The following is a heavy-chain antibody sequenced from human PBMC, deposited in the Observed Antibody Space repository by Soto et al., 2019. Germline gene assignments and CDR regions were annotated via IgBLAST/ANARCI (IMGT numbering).Heavy chain of an antibody. CDR3: AKSHYDSSGYYIIDH. V-gene: IGHV4-59*02. CDR2: FCYTGST. Sequence: SETLSLTCTVSGGSVSGRCWSWVRQSPGKGLEWIGYFCYTGSTNYNPSLKSRVTISVDRSKTQCSLKLTSVTAADTAVYYCAKSHYDSSGYYIIDHWGQGTLVTVSS. CDR1: GGSVSGRC. D-gene: IGHD3-22*01. J-gene: IGHJ5*02.